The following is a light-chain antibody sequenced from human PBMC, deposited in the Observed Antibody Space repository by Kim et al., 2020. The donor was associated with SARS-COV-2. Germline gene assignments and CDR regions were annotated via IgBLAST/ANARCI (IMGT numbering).Light chain of an antibody. CDR1: DNKND. CDR3: LQHNSYPIT. Sequence: ASVGDHVTHPLPGKSDNKNDLGWYQQSPGRAPKRLIYGASSLQSGVPSRFSGSGSGTEFTLTISSLQPEDFATYFCLQHNSYPITFGQGTRLEIK. V-gene: IGKV1-17*01. CDR2: GAS. J-gene: IGKJ5*01.